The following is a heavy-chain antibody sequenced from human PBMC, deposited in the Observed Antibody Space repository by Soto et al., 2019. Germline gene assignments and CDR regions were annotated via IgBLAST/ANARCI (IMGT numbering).Heavy chain of an antibody. CDR2: IWYDGSNK. CDR3: ARGGYDFWSGYSQRRNEYYFDY. D-gene: IGHD3-3*01. CDR1: GFTFSSYG. J-gene: IGHJ4*02. V-gene: IGHV3-33*01. Sequence: GGSLRLSCAASGFTFSSYGMHWVRQAPGKGLEWVAVIWYDGSNKYYADSVKGRFTISRDNSKNTLYLQMNSLRAEDTAVYYCARGGYDFWSGYSQRRNEYYFDYWGQGTLVTVSS.